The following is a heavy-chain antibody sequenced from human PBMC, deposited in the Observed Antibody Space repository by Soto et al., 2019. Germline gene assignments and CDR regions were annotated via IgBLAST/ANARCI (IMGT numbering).Heavy chain of an antibody. D-gene: IGHD3-3*02. V-gene: IGHV5-51*01. CDR2: IYPGDSDT. J-gene: IGHJ5*02. Sequence: GESLKISCKGSGYSFTSYWIGWVRQMPGKGLEWMGIIYPGDSDTRYSPSFQGQVTISADKSISTAYLQWSSLKASDTAMYYCARGHFFGKTPHYNRFDPWGQGPLLTVPS. CDR3: ARGHFFGKTPHYNRFDP. CDR1: GYSFTSYW.